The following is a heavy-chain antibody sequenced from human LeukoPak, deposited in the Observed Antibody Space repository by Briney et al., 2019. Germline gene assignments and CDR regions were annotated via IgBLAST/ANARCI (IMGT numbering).Heavy chain of an antibody. V-gene: IGHV3-53*01. Sequence: GGSLRLSCAASGFTVSTYYMTWVRQAPGKGLEWVSVLYSGGSTYYADSVKGRFTISRDNSKNTLYLQMNSLRAEDTAVYYCAKTRPLDSSSWSHGDYWGQGTLVTVSS. CDR1: GFTVSTYY. J-gene: IGHJ4*02. CDR3: AKTRPLDSSSWSHGDY. D-gene: IGHD6-13*01. CDR2: LYSGGST.